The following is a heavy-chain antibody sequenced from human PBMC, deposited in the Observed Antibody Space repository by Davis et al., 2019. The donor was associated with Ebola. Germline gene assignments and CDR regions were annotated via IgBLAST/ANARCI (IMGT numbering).Heavy chain of an antibody. D-gene: IGHD5-12*01. CDR1: GFTFSDYY. CDR3: ARGGIGGYDSFYYYYGMDV. CDR2: INHSGST. J-gene: IGHJ6*02. Sequence: GSLRLSCAASGFTFSDYYMSWIRQAPGKGLEWIGEINHSGSTNYNPSLKSRVTISVDTSKNQFSLKLSSVTAADTAVYYCARGGIGGYDSFYYYYGMDVWGQGTTVTVSS. V-gene: IGHV4-34*01.